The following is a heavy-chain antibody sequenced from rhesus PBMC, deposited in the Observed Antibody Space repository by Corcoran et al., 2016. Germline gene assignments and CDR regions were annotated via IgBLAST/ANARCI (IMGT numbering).Heavy chain of an antibody. CDR2: INHKNDKT. CDR3: AREFCPDSACYYFDS. CDR1: VASIPCSW. D-gene: IGHD2-21*01. J-gene: IGHJ4*01. V-gene: IGHV4-80*01. Sequence: QVQLQESGPGLVPPSDTLSLTCAVSVASIPCSWWSWILQSPGKGLEWIGEINHKNDKTYYNPSLKSRVTVSKDASKHQFSLRLSSMTAADTAVYYCAREFCPDSACYYFDSWGQGVLVTVSS.